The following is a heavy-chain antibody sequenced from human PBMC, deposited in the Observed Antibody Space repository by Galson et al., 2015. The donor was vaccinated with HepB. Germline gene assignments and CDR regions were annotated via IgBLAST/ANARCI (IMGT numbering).Heavy chain of an antibody. J-gene: IGHJ6*03. D-gene: IGHD3-16*01. Sequence: SVKVSCKASGGTFSSYAISWVRQAPGQGLEWMGGIIPIFGTANYAQKLQGRVTMTTDTSTSTAYMELRSLRSDDTAVYYCARANYDYIWGSPYYYYMDVWGKGTTVTVSS. CDR1: GGTFSSYA. CDR2: IIPIFGTA. V-gene: IGHV1-69*05. CDR3: ARANYDYIWGSPYYYYMDV.